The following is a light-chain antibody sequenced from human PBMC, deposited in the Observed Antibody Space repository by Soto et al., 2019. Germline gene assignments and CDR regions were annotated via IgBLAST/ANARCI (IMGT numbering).Light chain of an antibody. Sequence: QSALTQPASVSGSPGQSITISCTGTSSDVGVYNYVSWYQQHPGKAPKLMIYDVSNRPSRVSNRFSGSKSGNTASLTISGLQAEDAAVYYCSSYSSSIPLDVVFVGGTKLTVL. V-gene: IGLV2-14*01. CDR3: SSYSSSIPLDVV. CDR2: DVS. J-gene: IGLJ2*01. CDR1: SSDVGVYNY.